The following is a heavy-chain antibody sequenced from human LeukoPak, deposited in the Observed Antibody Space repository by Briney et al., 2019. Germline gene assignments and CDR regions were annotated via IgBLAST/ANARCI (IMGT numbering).Heavy chain of an antibody. CDR3: ARVVEQQLDY. CDR1: GFTVSSNY. J-gene: IGHJ4*02. CDR2: IYSGGST. Sequence: GGSLRLSCAASGFTVSSNYMSWVRQAPGNRLEWVSVIYSGGSTYYADSVKGRFTISRDNSKNTLYLQMNSLRAEDTAVYYCARVVEQQLDYWGQGTLVTVSS. D-gene: IGHD6-13*01. V-gene: IGHV3-66*01.